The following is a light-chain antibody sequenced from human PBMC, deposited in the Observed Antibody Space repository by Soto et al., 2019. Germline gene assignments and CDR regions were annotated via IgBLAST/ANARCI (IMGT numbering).Light chain of an antibody. CDR3: SSHAGIKNVV. V-gene: IGLV2-8*01. Sequence: QSALTQPPSASGSPGQSVTISCTGTSSDVGGYNYVSWYQQHPGKAPRLMVYEVTKRPSGVPARFSGSKSGNTASLTVSGRQAEDEADYYCSSHAGIKNVVFGGGTKLTVL. CDR2: EVT. J-gene: IGLJ3*02. CDR1: SSDVGGYNY.